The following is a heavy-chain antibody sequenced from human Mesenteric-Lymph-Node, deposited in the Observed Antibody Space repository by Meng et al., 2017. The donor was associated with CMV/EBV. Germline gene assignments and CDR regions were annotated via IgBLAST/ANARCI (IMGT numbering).Heavy chain of an antibody. CDR3: TRSMEV. CDR2: MKPDGRER. J-gene: IGHJ6*02. Sequence: ESLRLFCAASGFTFSDYWMSWVRQASGKGLVWVANMKPDGRERNYADSVKGRFTISRDNAMNSLFLQMNSLRAEDTAVYYCTRSMEVWGQGTTVTVSS. CDR1: GFTFSDYW. V-gene: IGHV3-7*01.